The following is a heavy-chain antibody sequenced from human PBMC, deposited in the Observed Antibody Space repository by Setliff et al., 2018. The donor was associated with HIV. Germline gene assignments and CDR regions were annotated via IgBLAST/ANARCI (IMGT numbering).Heavy chain of an antibody. CDR1: GASISSGSYY. CDR3: ARSSPPHQSWLQSSWFDP. Sequence: PSETLSLTCSVSGASISSGSYYWNWIRQPAGKGLEWVGHIYTSGSTNYNPSLKSRVTISVDTSKNQFSLRLSSVTAADTAVYYCARSSPPHQSWLQSSWFDPWGQGTLVTVSS. V-gene: IGHV4-61*09. J-gene: IGHJ5*02. D-gene: IGHD5-12*01. CDR2: IYTSGST.